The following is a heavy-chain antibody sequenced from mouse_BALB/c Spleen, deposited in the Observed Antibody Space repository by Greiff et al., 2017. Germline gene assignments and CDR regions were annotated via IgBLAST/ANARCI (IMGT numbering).Heavy chain of an antibody. V-gene: IGHV1S53*02. CDR2: ISPGNGDI. D-gene: IGHD1-1*01. J-gene: IGHJ2*01. CDR1: GYTFTDYA. CDR3: NRYITTVVEDY. Sequence: VQLQQSDAELVKPGASVKISCKASGYTFTDYAIHWVKQKPEQGLEWIGYISPGNGDIKYNEKFKGKATLTADKSSSTAYMQLNSLTSEDSAVYFCNRYITTVVEDYWGQGTTLTVSS.